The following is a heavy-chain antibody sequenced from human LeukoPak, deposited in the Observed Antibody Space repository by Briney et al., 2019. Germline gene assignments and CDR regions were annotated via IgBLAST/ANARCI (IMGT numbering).Heavy chain of an antibody. D-gene: IGHD6-6*01. V-gene: IGHV4-34*01. Sequence: SETLSLTCSVYGGSFSGYYWSWIRQPPGKGLEWIGEINHSGSTNYNPSLKSRVTISVDTSKNQFSLKLSSVTAADTAVYYCASCIAARRPYYYYYMDVWGKGTTVTVSS. J-gene: IGHJ6*03. CDR3: ASCIAARRPYYYYYMDV. CDR1: GGSFSGYY. CDR2: INHSGST.